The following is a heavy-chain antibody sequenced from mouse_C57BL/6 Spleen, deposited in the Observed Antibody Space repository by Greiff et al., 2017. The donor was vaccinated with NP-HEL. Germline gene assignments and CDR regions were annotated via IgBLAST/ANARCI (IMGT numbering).Heavy chain of an antibody. CDR2: IYPRDGST. CDR1: GYTFTSYD. Sequence: VQGVESGPELVKPGASVKLSCKASGYTFTSYDINWVKQRPGQGLEWIGWIYPRDGSTKYNEKFKGKATLTVDTSSSTAYMELHSLTSEDSAVYFCATKGPFAYWGQGTLVTVSA. J-gene: IGHJ3*01. CDR3: ATKGPFAY. V-gene: IGHV1-85*01.